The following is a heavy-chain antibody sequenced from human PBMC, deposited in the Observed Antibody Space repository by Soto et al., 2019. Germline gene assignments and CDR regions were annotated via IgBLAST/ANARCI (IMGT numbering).Heavy chain of an antibody. J-gene: IGHJ6*02. V-gene: IGHV1-18*01. Sequence: QGLLVQSGPEAKKPGASVKVSCKASGYTFSRYGISWVRQAPGQGLEWMGWISGYNGDTKYAQKVQGRVTMTIDTSTYTAYMELRSLTSDDTAIYYCAKNGQPPYYYYGMDVWGQGTTVTVSS. D-gene: IGHD2-8*01. CDR3: AKNGQPPYYYYGMDV. CDR2: ISGYNGDT. CDR1: GYTFSRYG.